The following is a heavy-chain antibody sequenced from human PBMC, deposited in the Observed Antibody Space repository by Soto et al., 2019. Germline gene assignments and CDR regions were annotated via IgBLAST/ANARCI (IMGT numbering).Heavy chain of an antibody. CDR1: GDSVSSNSAA. V-gene: IGHV6-1*01. CDR3: ARVAAAYGSGSYYNGADWFDP. Sequence: SQTLSLTCAISGDSVSSNSAAWNWIRQSPSRGLEWLGRTYYRSKWYNDYAVSVKSRITINPDTSKNQFSLQLNSVTPEDTAVYYCARVAAAYGSGSYYNGADWFDPWGQGTLVTVS. D-gene: IGHD3-10*01. J-gene: IGHJ5*02. CDR2: TYYRSKWYN.